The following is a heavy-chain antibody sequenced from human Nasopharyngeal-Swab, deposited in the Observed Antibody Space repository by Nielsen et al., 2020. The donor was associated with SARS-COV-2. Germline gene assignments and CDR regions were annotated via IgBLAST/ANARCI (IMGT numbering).Heavy chain of an antibody. CDR3: ARERYYYDSSGYPGSNWFDP. D-gene: IGHD3-22*01. V-gene: IGHV3-53*04. J-gene: IGHJ5*02. Sequence: GESLQISCAASGFTVSSNYMSWVRQAPGEGLEWVSVIYSGGSTYYADSVKGRFTISRHNSKNTLYLQMNSLRAEDTAVYYCARERYYYDSSGYPGSNWFDPWGQGTLVTVSS. CDR1: GFTVSSNY. CDR2: IYSGGST.